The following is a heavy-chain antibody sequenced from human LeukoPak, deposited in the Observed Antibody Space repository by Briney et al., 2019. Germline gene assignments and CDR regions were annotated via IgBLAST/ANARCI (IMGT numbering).Heavy chain of an antibody. Sequence: GGSLRLSCAASGFTFSSYVMHWVRQAPGKGLEWVAIISYDGSNEYYADSVKGRFTISRDNSKNTLYLQMNSLRAEDTAVYYCARCYGAFDIWGQGTMVTVSS. D-gene: IGHD2-15*01. CDR2: ISYDGSNE. CDR1: GFTFSSYV. V-gene: IGHV3-30*14. J-gene: IGHJ3*02. CDR3: ARCYGAFDI.